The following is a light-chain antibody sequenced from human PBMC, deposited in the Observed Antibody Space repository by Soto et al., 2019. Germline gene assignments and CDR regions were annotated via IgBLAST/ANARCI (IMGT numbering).Light chain of an antibody. V-gene: IGKV4-1*01. CDR3: QQYYDTHRT. J-gene: IGKJ2*01. CDR1: QSVLYSSNNKNY. CDR2: WAS. Sequence: DIVMTQSPDSLAVSLGERATINCKSSQSVLYSSNNKNYLAWYQQKPGQPPKLLIYWASTRESGVPDRLSGSGYGTDFTLTISSLQAEAVAVYYCQQYYDTHRTFGQGTKLEI.